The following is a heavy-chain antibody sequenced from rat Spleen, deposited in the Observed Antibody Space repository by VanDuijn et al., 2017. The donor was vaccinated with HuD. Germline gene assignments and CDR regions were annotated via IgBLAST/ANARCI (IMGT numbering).Heavy chain of an antibody. CDR1: GFTFSDYY. CDR2: INYDSAST. D-gene: IGHD1-6*01. CDR3: TRDRILRSTGFDY. V-gene: IGHV5-20*01. Sequence: EVQLVESGGGLVQPGRSLTLSCAASGFTFSDYYMAWVRQAPTRGLEWVASINYDSASTYYRNSVKGRFTISRDNAKSSLYLQMDSLRSEDTATYYCTRDRILRSTGFDYWGQGVMVTVSS. J-gene: IGHJ2*01.